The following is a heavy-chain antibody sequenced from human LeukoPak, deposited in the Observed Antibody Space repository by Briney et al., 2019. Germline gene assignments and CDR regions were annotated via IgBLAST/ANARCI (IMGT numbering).Heavy chain of an antibody. V-gene: IGHV3-30*04. D-gene: IGHD6-13*01. CDR1: GITFSSYA. CDR2: ISYDGSNK. Sequence: GGSLRLSCAASGITFSSYAMHWVRQAPGKGLEWVAVISYDGSNKYYADSVKGRFTISRDNSKNTLYLQMNSLRAEDTAVYYCAREGIAAAVVGAFDIWGQGTMVTVSS. J-gene: IGHJ3*02. CDR3: AREGIAAAVVGAFDI.